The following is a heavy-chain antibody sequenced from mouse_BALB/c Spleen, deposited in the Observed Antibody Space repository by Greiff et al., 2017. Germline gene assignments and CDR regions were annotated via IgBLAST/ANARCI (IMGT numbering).Heavy chain of an antibody. Sequence: EVQRVESGPGLVKPSQSLSLTCSVTGYSITSGYYWNWIRQFPGNKLEWMGYISYDGSNNYNPSLKNRISITRDTSKNQFFLKLNSVTTEDTATYYCARAYYRYDYWYFDVWGAGTTVTVSS. CDR2: ISYDGSN. J-gene: IGHJ1*01. CDR1: GYSITSGYY. D-gene: IGHD2-14*01. V-gene: IGHV3-6*02. CDR3: ARAYYRYDYWYFDV.